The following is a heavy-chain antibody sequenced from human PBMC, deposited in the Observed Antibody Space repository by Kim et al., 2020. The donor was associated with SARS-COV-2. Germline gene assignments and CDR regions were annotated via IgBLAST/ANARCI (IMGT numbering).Heavy chain of an antibody. Sequence: SSNTGYAQKFQGRVTMTRNTSISTAYMERSSLRSEDTAVYYCASGSAYDYWGQGTLVTVSS. CDR2: SSNT. D-gene: IGHD3-10*01. V-gene: IGHV1-8*01. J-gene: IGHJ4*02. CDR3: ASGSAYDY.